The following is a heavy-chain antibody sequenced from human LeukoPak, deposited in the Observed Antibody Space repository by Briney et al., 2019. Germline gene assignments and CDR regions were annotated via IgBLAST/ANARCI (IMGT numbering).Heavy chain of an antibody. CDR1: GGSMSSYY. J-gene: IGHJ6*02. Sequence: SETLSLTCTVSGGSMSSYYWSWIRQPPGKGLEWIGYIYYSGSTNYNPSLKSRLTISVDTSKNQFSLKLSSVTAADTAVYYCARDRGSASGGMDVWGQGTTVTVSS. CDR2: IYYSGST. V-gene: IGHV4-59*12. D-gene: IGHD6-25*01. CDR3: ARDRGSASGGMDV.